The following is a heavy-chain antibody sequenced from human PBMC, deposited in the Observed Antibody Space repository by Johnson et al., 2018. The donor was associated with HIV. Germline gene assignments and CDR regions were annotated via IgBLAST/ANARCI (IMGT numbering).Heavy chain of an antibody. CDR3: ASRYTVDAFDI. CDR1: GFTFSDHY. D-gene: IGHD1-1*01. J-gene: IGHJ3*02. V-gene: IGHV3-7*02. CDR2: IKQDGSET. Sequence: VQLVESGGGLVQPGGSLRLSCAASGFTFSDHYMSWVRQAPGKGLEWVANIKQDGSETYYVDSVKGRFTISRDNAKNSLYLQMNSLRAEDTAVYYCASRYTVDAFDIWGQGTMVTVSS.